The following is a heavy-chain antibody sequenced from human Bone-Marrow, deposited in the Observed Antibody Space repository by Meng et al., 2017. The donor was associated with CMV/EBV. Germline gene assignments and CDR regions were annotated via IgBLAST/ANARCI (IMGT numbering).Heavy chain of an antibody. CDR2: INPSTDGT. D-gene: IGHD1-26*01. Sequence: ASVKVSCKASGYNFNAYYIYWVRQAPGQRLECMGWINPSTDGTNYAQGFQGRVSMTRDTSISTAYMELSRLMADDTAVYYCARDRYAGTYWGGHDAFDMWGQGTQVTVSS. J-gene: IGHJ3*02. V-gene: IGHV1-2*02. CDR3: ARDRYAGTYWGGHDAFDM. CDR1: GYNFNAYY.